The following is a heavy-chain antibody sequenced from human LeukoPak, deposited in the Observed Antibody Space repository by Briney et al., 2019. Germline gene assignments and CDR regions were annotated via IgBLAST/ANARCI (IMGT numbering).Heavy chain of an antibody. V-gene: IGHV3-23*01. CDR2: IGGSGGST. J-gene: IGHJ6*03. CDR3: AKEGYSRGYYSYYYMDV. D-gene: IGHD6-13*01. Sequence: GGSLRLSCAASGFTFSSYAMSWVRQAPGKGLEWVSAIGGSGGSTYHADSVKGRFTISRDNSKNTLYVQMNSLRAEDTAVYYCAKEGYSRGYYSYYYMDVWGKGTTVTVSS. CDR1: GFTFSSYA.